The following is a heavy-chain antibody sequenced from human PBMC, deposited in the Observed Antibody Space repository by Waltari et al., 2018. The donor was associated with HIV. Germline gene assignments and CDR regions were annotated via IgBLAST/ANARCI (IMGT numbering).Heavy chain of an antibody. Sequence: QVQLVESGGGVVQPRRSLRLSCAASGFTFSSYGMHWVRQAPGKGLEWVAVISYDGSNKYYADSVKGRFTISRDNSKNTLYLQMNSLRAEDTAVYYCAKDRQKIGYYDILTGYLDYWGQGILVTVSS. V-gene: IGHV3-30*18. D-gene: IGHD3-9*01. CDR2: ISYDGSNK. CDR3: AKDRQKIGYYDILTGYLDY. J-gene: IGHJ4*02. CDR1: GFTFSSYG.